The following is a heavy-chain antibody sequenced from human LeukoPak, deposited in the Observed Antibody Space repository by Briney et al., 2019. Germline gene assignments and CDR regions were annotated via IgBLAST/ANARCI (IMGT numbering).Heavy chain of an antibody. CDR3: ARRGYSYGQFGY. Sequence: SETLSLTCAVSGCSISSGYYWGWIRQPPGKGLEWIGSIYHSGSTYYNPSLKSRVTISVDTSKNQFSLKLSSVTAADTAVYYCARRGYSYGQFGYWGQGTLVTVSS. CDR1: GCSISSGYY. D-gene: IGHD5-18*01. J-gene: IGHJ4*02. CDR2: IYHSGST. V-gene: IGHV4-38-2*01.